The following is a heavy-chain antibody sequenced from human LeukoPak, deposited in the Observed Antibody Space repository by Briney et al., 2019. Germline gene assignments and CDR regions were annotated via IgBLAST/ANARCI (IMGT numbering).Heavy chain of an antibody. D-gene: IGHD1-26*01. V-gene: IGHV4-61*02. CDR3: AREPVGAPRYFDY. J-gene: IGHJ4*02. CDR1: GGSISSDNFY. CDR2: FYASSNN. Sequence: SQTLSLTCTVSGGSISSDNFYWSWIRKPAGKGLEWIGRFYASSNNDYSPSLRGRVTISADTSKNQFSLKLTSVTAADTAIYYCAREPVGAPRYFDYWGQGTLVTVSS.